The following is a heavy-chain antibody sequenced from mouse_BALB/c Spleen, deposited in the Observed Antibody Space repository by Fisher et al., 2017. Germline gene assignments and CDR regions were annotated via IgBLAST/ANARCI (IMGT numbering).Heavy chain of an antibody. CDR3: ARCTYGYDAFFDY. D-gene: IGHD2-2*01. J-gene: IGHJ2*01. Sequence: KFKGKATLTADKSSSTAYMQLSSLASEDSAVYYCARCTYGYDAFFDYWGQGTTLTVSS. V-gene: IGHV1-87*01.